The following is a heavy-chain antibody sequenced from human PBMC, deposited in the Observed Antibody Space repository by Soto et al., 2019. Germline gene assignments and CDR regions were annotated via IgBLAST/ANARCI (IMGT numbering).Heavy chain of an antibody. CDR3: ARGGQRKNYCRSSTSCSLHWFDP. V-gene: IGHV4-59*01. CDR2: VYYSGNT. Sequence: QVHLQESGPGLVKPSETLTLTCTISGGAISNYYWNWIRQPPGKGLEWIGFVYYSGNTDYSPSLKSRATISIDTSKNQFSLNLRSVTAADTAVYYCARGGQRKNYCRSSTSCSLHWFDPWGQGTLVAVSS. J-gene: IGHJ5*02. D-gene: IGHD2-2*01. CDR1: GGAISNYY.